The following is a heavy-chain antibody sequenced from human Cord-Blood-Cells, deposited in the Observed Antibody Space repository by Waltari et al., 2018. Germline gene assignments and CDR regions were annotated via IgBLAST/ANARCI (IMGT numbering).Heavy chain of an antibody. V-gene: IGHV1-2*04. CDR2: INPNSGGT. CDR3: ARGALGSGWYAFDI. J-gene: IGHJ3*02. D-gene: IGHD6-19*01. Sequence: QVQLVQSGAEVKKPGASVKVSCKASGSTFTGYCRHWVRQAPGQGLEWMGWINPNSGGTNYAQKFQGWVTMTRDTSISTAYMELSRLRSDDTAVYYCARGALGSGWYAFDIWGQGTMVTVSS. CDR1: GSTFTGYC.